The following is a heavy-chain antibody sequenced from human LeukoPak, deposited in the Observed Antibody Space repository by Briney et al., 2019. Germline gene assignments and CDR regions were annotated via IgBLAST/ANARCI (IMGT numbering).Heavy chain of an antibody. CDR3: ARDKEDSSGFPLGY. J-gene: IGHJ4*02. CDR1: RFTFSSYG. Sequence: GGSLRLSCAASRFTFSSYGMHWVRQAPGKGLVWVSRINSYGSSTSYADSVKGRFTISRDNAKNTLYLQMNSLRAEDTAVYYCARDKEDSSGFPLGYWGQGTLVTVSS. V-gene: IGHV3-74*01. D-gene: IGHD3-22*01. CDR2: INSYGSST.